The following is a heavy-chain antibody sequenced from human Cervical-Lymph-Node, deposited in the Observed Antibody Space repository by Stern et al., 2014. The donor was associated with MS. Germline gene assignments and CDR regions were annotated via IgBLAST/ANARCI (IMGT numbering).Heavy chain of an antibody. CDR3: ARKADWGDYFDY. J-gene: IGHJ4*02. Sequence: QVQLQESGPGLLKPSETLSLTCTVSGDSIRTYFWTWIRQSPGKTLEWIGYIYSSGSTDYNPSLKSRVTMSLDTPNKQFPLKLSSVTAADTAVYFCARKADWGDYFDYWGQGTLVTVSS. CDR1: GDSIRTYF. CDR2: IYSSGST. D-gene: IGHD7-27*01. V-gene: IGHV4-59*08.